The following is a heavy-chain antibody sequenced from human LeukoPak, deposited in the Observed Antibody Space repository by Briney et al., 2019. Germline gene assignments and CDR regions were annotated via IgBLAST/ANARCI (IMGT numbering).Heavy chain of an antibody. CDR1: GGSISSSRDY. D-gene: IGHD3-16*02. V-gene: IGHV4-39*07. J-gene: IGHJ4*02. CDR2: IYYSGST. CDR3: ARGVGFGGVIVTFDY. Sequence: SETLSLTCTVSGGSISSSRDYWAWLRQPPGKGLEWIANIYYSGSTYYSPSLKSRVTISVDTSKNQFSLKLSSVTAADTAVYYCARGVGFGGVIVTFDYWGQGTLVTVSS.